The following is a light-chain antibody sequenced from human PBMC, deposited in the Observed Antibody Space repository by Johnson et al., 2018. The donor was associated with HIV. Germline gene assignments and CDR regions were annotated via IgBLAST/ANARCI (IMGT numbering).Light chain of an antibody. CDR2: DNN. CDR1: SSNVGSSF. CDR3: GTWDSSLSAHV. Sequence: QSILTQPPSVSAAPGQTVTISCSGSSSNVGSSFVSWYRQVPGTAPKLLIYDNNKRPSGIADRFSGSKSGTSATLGITGLQTGDEADYYCGTWDSSLSAHVFGTGTKVTVL. V-gene: IGLV1-51*01. J-gene: IGLJ1*01.